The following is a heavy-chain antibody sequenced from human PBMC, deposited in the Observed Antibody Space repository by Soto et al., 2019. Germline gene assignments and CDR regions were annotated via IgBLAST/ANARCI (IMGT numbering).Heavy chain of an antibody. V-gene: IGHV4-59*01. CDR1: GGSISVYY. J-gene: IGHJ4*02. CDR2: IYASGSP. Sequence: PSETLSHTCTISGGSISVYYWSWVRQPPGHELEWIGYIYASGSPYYNPSLRSRVTISADTSKNQISLKLTSPTAADTAVYYCARGVGSSPPRYWGRGTLVTVSS. D-gene: IGHD1-26*01. CDR3: ARGVGSSPPRY.